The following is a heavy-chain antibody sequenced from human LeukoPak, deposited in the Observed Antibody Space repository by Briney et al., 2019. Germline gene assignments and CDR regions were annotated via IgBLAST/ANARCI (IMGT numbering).Heavy chain of an antibody. V-gene: IGHV4-4*07. CDR2: IYSSGST. CDR3: ARARANWGGGFDY. CDR1: GGSISANY. J-gene: IGHJ4*02. Sequence: SETLSLTCTVSGGSISANYWIWMRQSAGKGLEYIGRIYSSGSTNYNPSLKSRVTMSVDTSKNQFSLKLSSVTAADTAVYYCARARANWGGGFDYWGQGTLVTVSS. D-gene: IGHD7-27*01.